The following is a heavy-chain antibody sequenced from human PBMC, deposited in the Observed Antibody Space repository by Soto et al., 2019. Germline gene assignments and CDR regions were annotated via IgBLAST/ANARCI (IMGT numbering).Heavy chain of an antibody. CDR2: IYTSGST. D-gene: IGHD3-10*01. V-gene: IGHV4-4*07. Sequence: PWETLSLTCTVSGGSISSYYWSWIRQPAGKGLEWIGRIYTSGSTNYNPSLKSRVTMSVDTSKNQFSLKLSSVTAADTAVYYCARVKIAKAMVRGVGDAFDIWGQGTMVTVSS. CDR3: ARVKIAKAMVRGVGDAFDI. J-gene: IGHJ3*02. CDR1: GGSISSYY.